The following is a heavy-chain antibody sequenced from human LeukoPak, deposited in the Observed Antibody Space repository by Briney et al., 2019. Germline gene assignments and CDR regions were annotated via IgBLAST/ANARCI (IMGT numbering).Heavy chain of an antibody. CDR2: ISASGGST. J-gene: IGHJ6*02. V-gene: IGHV3-23*01. CDR3: AKYVSAKGPPYALDV. D-gene: IGHD2/OR15-2a*01. CDR1: EFTFSSYA. Sequence: GSLRLSCAASEFTFSSYAMQWVRQAPGKGLEWVSGISASGGSTWYADSVKGRFTISRDNSKNTLYLQMNSLRAEDTAVYYCAKYVSAKGPPYALDVWGQGTTVTVSS.